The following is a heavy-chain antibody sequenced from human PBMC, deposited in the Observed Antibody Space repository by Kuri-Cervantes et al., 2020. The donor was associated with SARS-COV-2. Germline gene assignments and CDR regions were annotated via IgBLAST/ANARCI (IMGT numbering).Heavy chain of an antibody. CDR3: ARDRSTPRRTRMDV. Sequence: ASVKVSCKASGYTFTGYYMHWVRQAPGQGLEWMGWINPNSGGTNYAQKFQGRVTMTRDTSLSTAYMELSRLRSDDTAVYYCARDRSTPRRTRMDVWGQGTTVTVSS. J-gene: IGHJ6*02. V-gene: IGHV1-2*02. CDR2: INPNSGGT. D-gene: IGHD1-14*01. CDR1: GYTFTGYY.